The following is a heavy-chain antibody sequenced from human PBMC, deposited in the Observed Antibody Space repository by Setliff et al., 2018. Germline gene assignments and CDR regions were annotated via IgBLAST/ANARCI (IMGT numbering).Heavy chain of an antibody. V-gene: IGHV1-69*13. J-gene: IGHJ6*03. CDR2: IIPILPSP. D-gene: IGHD3-10*01. Sequence: SVKVSCKTSGDSFRRHAISWVRQAPGQGLEWMGGIIPILPSPKYAQKFQGRVTITADESTSTAYMELSSLRSDDTAAYYCARVFFGVNDGLYHYFNMDIWGKGTTVTVSS. CDR1: GDSFRRHA. CDR3: ARVFFGVNDGLYHYFNMDI.